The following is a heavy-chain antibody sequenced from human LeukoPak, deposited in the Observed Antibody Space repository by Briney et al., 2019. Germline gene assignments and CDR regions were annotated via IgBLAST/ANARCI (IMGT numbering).Heavy chain of an antibody. Sequence: GGSLRLSCAASGFTFDDYAMHWVRQAPGKGLEWVSGISWNSGSIGYADSVKGRFTISRDNAKNSLYLQMNSLRAEDMALYYCAKDISSGLDAFDIWGQGTMVTVSS. CDR1: GFTFDDYA. CDR2: ISWNSGSI. V-gene: IGHV3-9*03. D-gene: IGHD2-15*01. CDR3: AKDISSGLDAFDI. J-gene: IGHJ3*02.